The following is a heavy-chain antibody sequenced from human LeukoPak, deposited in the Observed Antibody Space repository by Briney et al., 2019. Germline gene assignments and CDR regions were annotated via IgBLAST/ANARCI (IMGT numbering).Heavy chain of an antibody. CDR2: IYHSGST. J-gene: IGHJ3*02. D-gene: IGHD7-27*01. Sequence: TLSLTFAVSGGPISSGGYSRSWVPQPPGEGLGWIGYIYHSGSTYYNPSLKSRVTISVDTSKNQFSLKLSSVTAADTAVYYCARDLVSGEIAFDIWGQGTMVTVSS. CDR1: GGPISSGGYS. CDR3: ARDLVSGEIAFDI. V-gene: IGHV4-30-2*01.